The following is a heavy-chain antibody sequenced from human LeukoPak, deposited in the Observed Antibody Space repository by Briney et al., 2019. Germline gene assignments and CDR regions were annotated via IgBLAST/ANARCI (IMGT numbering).Heavy chain of an antibody. CDR3: ARERSWAYDSSGYLDY. J-gene: IGHJ4*02. CDR1: GFTFSSYG. Sequence: GGSLRLSCAASGFTFSSYGMHWVRQAPGKGLEWVAVISYDGSNKYYADSVKGRFTISRDNSKNTLYLQMNSLRAEDTAVYYCARERSWAYDSSGYLDYWGQGTLVTVSS. CDR2: ISYDGSNK. D-gene: IGHD3-22*01. V-gene: IGHV3-30*03.